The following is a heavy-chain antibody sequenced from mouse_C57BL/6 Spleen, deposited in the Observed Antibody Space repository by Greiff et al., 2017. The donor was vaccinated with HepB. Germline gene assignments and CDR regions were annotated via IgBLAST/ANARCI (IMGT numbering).Heavy chain of an antibody. CDR2: ISSGSSTI. Sequence: EVQLVESGGGLVKPGGSLKLSCAASGFTFSDYGMHWVRQAPEKGLEWVAYISSGSSTIYYADTVKGRFTISRDNAKNTLFLQMTSLRSEDTAMYYCAGRDWDERGVYYAMDYWGQGTSVTVSS. CDR3: AGRDWDERGVYYAMDY. D-gene: IGHD4-1*01. V-gene: IGHV5-17*01. CDR1: GFTFSDYG. J-gene: IGHJ4*01.